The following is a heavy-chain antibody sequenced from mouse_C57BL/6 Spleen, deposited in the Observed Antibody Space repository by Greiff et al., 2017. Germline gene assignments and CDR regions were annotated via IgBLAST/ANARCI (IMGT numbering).Heavy chain of an antibody. D-gene: IGHD2-4*01. CDR2: ISDGGSYT. CDR1: GFTFSSYA. CDR3: ARLYDYGFDY. Sequence: EVQLVESGGGLVKPGGSLKLSCAASGFTFSSYAMSWVRQTPEKRLEWVATISDGGSYTYYPDNVKGRFTISRDNAKNNLYLQMSHLESEDTAMYYCARLYDYGFDYWGQGTTLTVSS. V-gene: IGHV5-4*01. J-gene: IGHJ2*01.